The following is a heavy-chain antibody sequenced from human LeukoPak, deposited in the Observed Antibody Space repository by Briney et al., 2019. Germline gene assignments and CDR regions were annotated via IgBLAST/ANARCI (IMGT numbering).Heavy chain of an antibody. CDR3: ARAASRGLRYFDWLGEDYYYMDV. V-gene: IGHV1-18*01. Sequence: ASVKVSCKASGYTFTSYGISWVRQAPGQGLEWMGWISAYNGNTNYAQKLQGRVTMTTDTPTSTAYMELRSLRSDDTAVYYCARAASRGLRYFDWLGEDYYYMDVWGKGTTVTVSS. CDR2: ISAYNGNT. J-gene: IGHJ6*03. D-gene: IGHD3-9*01. CDR1: GYTFTSYG.